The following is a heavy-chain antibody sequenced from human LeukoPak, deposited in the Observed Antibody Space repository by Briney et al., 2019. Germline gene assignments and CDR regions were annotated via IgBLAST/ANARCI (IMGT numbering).Heavy chain of an antibody. CDR2: IYYSGTT. CDR3: ARGRYSSWNWFDP. CDR1: GGSISSSSYY. D-gene: IGHD6-13*01. Sequence: PSETLSLTCTVSGGSISSSSYYWGWIRQPPGKGLEWIGSIYYSGTTYDNPSLKSRVTISVDTSKNQFSLQLNSVTPEDTAVYYCARGRYSSWNWFDPWGQGTLVTVSS. V-gene: IGHV4-39*07. J-gene: IGHJ5*02.